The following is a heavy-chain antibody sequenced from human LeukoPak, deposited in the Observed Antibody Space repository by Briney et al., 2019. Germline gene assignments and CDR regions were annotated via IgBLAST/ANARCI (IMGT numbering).Heavy chain of an antibody. CDR2: LSSSGGST. J-gene: IGHJ4*02. CDR1: GFFFSNYD. Sequence: PGGSLRLSCVASGFFFSNYDMNWVRQAPGKGLEWVSGLSSSGGSTFYADSVKGRFTISRDNSKNTVYLQMNSLRGEDTAIYYCARGVTVTTGFWGQGTLVTASS. V-gene: IGHV3-23*01. CDR3: ARGVTVTTGF. D-gene: IGHD4-17*01.